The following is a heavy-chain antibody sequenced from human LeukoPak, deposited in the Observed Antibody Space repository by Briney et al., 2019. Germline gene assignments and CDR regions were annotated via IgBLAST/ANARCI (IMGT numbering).Heavy chain of an antibody. J-gene: IGHJ5*02. D-gene: IGHD3-22*01. CDR3: ARGPDSSGYYWFDP. Sequence: GGSLRLSCATSGFTFSTFWMHWVRQAPGKGLVWVSRINHDGSSTNYADSVKGRFTISRDNSKNTLYLQMNSLRAEDTAVYYCARGPDSSGYYWFDPWGQGTLVTVSS. CDR2: INHDGSST. V-gene: IGHV3-74*01. CDR1: GFTFSTFW.